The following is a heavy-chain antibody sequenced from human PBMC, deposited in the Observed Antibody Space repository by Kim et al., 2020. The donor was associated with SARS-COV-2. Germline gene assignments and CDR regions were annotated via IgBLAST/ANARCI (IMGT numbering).Heavy chain of an antibody. CDR3: AKDVKESSSWYTVGY. J-gene: IGHJ4*01. CDR1: GFNIRDFA. CDR2: VSGGGART. V-gene: IGHV3-23*01. D-gene: IGHD6-13*01. Sequence: GGSLRLSCAASGFNIRDFAMSWVRQGPGKGLEWVSAVSGGGARTYYADSVKGRFTISRDTSKNTLHLEISSLRAEDTAVYYCAKDVKESSSWYTVGYWG.